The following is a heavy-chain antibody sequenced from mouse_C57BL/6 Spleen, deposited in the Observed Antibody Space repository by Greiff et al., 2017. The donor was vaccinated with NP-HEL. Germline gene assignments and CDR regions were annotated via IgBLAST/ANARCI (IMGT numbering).Heavy chain of an antibody. J-gene: IGHJ2*01. CDR1: GYTFTSYW. CDR3: ARPNYYGSSMYYFDY. D-gene: IGHD1-1*01. V-gene: IGHV1-55*01. CDR2: IYPGSGST. Sequence: VQLQQSGAELVKPGASVKMSCKASGYTFTSYWITWVKQRPGQGLEWIGDIYPGSGSTNYNEKFKSKATLTVDTSSSTAYMQLSSLTSEDSAVYYCARPNYYGSSMYYFDYWGQGTTLTVSS.